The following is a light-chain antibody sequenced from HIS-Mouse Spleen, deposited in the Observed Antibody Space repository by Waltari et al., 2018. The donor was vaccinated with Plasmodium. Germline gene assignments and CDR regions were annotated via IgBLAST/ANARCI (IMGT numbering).Light chain of an antibody. Sequence: QSALTQPASVSGSPGQSITISCTGNNSAVGAYNYVTWYQQHPGTAPKLMIYDVSNRPSGVSNRFSGSKSGNTASLTISGLQAEDEADYYCSSYTSSSTLVFGGGTKLTVL. CDR2: DVS. CDR3: SSYTSSSTLV. V-gene: IGLV2-14*03. CDR1: NSAVGAYNY. J-gene: IGLJ2*01.